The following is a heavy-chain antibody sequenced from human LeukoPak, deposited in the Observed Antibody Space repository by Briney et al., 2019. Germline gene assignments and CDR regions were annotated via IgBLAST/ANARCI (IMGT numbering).Heavy chain of an antibody. CDR1: GFTFSSYG. V-gene: IGHV3-30*02. CDR3: ARDKTSDSSSTSPDRLTDY. CDR2: IRFDGNNK. Sequence: GRSLRLSCAASGFTFSSYGMHWVRQAPGKGLEWVAFIRFDGNNKYYADSVKGRFTISRDNSKNTLYLQMNSLRAEDTAVYYCARDKTSDSSSTSPDRLTDYWGQGTLVTVSS. J-gene: IGHJ4*02. D-gene: IGHD6-6*01.